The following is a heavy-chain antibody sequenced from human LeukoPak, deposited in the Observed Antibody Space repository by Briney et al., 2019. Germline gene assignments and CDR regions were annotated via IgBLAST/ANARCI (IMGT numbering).Heavy chain of an antibody. J-gene: IGHJ4*02. CDR1: GYTFTGYY. V-gene: IGHV1-2*02. D-gene: IGHD6-19*01. Sequence: ASVKVSCKASGYTFTGYYMHWVRQAPGQGLEWMGWINPNSGGTNYAQKFQGRVTMTRDTSISTAYMELSKLRSDDTAVYYCARGTFRYSSGWYHFDYWGQGTLVTVSS. CDR2: INPNSGGT. CDR3: ARGTFRYSSGWYHFDY.